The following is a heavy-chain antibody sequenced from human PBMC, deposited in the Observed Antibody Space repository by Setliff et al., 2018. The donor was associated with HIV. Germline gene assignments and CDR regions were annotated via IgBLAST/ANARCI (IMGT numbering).Heavy chain of an antibody. D-gene: IGHD5-12*01. V-gene: IGHV1-46*01. CDR3: ASAGAWQRNALDI. CDR2: INHTGGST. CDR1: GYSFTNHY. Sequence: ASVKVSCKPSGYSFTNHYMHWVRQAPGQGLEWMGVINHTGGSTRNTQKFQGRVAMTRDTSTSTVYMELSSLRSEDTAVYYCASAGAWQRNALDIWGQGTMVTVSS. J-gene: IGHJ3*02.